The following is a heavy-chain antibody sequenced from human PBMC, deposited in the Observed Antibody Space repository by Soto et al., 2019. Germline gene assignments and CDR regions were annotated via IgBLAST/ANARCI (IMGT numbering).Heavy chain of an antibody. Sequence: ASVKVSCKASGYTFTGYYMHWVRQAPGQGLGWMGWINPNSGGTNYAQKFQGWVTMTRDTSISTAYMELSRLRSDDTAVYYCARVQSRGSGGYYYYYGMDVWGQGTTVTVSS. V-gene: IGHV1-2*04. J-gene: IGHJ6*02. D-gene: IGHD3-16*01. CDR2: INPNSGGT. CDR1: GYTFTGYY. CDR3: ARVQSRGSGGYYYYYGMDV.